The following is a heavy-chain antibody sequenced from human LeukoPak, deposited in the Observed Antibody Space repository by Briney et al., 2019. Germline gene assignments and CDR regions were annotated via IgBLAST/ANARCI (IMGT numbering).Heavy chain of an antibody. CDR1: GFTFSSHV. D-gene: IGHD1-14*01. CDR2: ILHDGNSK. Sequence: GGSLRLSCAASGFTFSSHVMHWARQAPGKGLEWVAVILHDGNSKYYADSVKGRFTISRDNSKNTIYLQMNSLRADDTAVYYCTRDPRNLDYWGQGTLVTVSS. CDR3: TRDPRNLDY. V-gene: IGHV3-30*03. J-gene: IGHJ4*02.